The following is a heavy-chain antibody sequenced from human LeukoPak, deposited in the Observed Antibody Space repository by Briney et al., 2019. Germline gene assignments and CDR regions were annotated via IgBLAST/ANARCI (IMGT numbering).Heavy chain of an antibody. J-gene: IGHJ3*02. Sequence: SETLSLTCTVSGGSISSYYWSWIRQPAGKGLEWIGRIYTSGSTNYNPSLKSRVTTSVDTSKNQFSLKLSSVTAADTAVYYCARDLRYFDWLLSDAFDIWGQGTMVTVSS. CDR3: ARDLRYFDWLLSDAFDI. CDR1: GGSISSYY. D-gene: IGHD3-9*01. V-gene: IGHV4-4*07. CDR2: IYTSGST.